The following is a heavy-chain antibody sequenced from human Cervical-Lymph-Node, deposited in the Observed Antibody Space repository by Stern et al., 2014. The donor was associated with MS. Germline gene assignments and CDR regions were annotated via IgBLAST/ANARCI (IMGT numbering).Heavy chain of an antibody. V-gene: IGHV1-69*01. CDR1: GGSFNNYA. Sequence: VQLVQSGAEVKKPGSSLKVSCKGSGGSFNNYAISWVRQAPGPGLEWMGGIIPIFATPDYAQKFQGRVTITADEPTSTAYMELSSLTSEDTAVYYCARGAVNWSGSPRRYFYYGMDVWGQGTTVTVSS. J-gene: IGHJ6*02. CDR3: ARGAVNWSGSPRRYFYYGMDV. D-gene: IGHD3-3*01. CDR2: IIPIFATP.